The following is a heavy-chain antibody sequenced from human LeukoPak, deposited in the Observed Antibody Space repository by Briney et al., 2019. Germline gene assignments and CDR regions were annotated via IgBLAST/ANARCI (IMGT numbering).Heavy chain of an antibody. J-gene: IGHJ4*02. CDR3: VKDLPSGGSGWYRFDY. Sequence: PGGSLRLSCSASGFTFSSYAMHWVRQAPGKGLEYVSAISSNGGSTYYADSVKGIFTISRDNSKNTLYLQMSSLRAEDTAVYYCVKDLPSGGSGWYRFDYWGQGTLVTVSS. CDR2: ISSNGGST. V-gene: IGHV3-64D*06. D-gene: IGHD6-19*01. CDR1: GFTFSSYA.